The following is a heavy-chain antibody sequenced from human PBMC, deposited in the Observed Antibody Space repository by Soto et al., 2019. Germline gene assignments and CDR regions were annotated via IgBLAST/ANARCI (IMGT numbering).Heavy chain of an antibody. CDR1: GGTFSSYT. D-gene: IGHD5-12*01. CDR2: IIPILGIA. J-gene: IGHJ3*02. V-gene: IGHV1-69*02. CDR3: ARASSIVATGAFDI. Sequence: QVQLVQSGAEVKKPGSSVKVSCKASGGTFSSYTISWVRQAPGQGLEWMGRIIPILGIANYAQKFRGRVTITADKSTSTAYMELSSLRSEDTAVYYCARASSIVATGAFDIWGQGTMVTVSS.